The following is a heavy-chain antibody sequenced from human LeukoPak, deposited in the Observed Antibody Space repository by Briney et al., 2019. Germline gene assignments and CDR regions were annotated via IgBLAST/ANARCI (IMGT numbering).Heavy chain of an antibody. V-gene: IGHV3-7*05. CDR1: GFTFSSYW. D-gene: IGHD1-26*01. CDR3: ARFRSYNFDY. Sequence: PGGSLRLSCAASGFTFSSYWMSWVRQAPGKGLEWVANINQDGSEKYYVDSVKGRLTISRDNAKNSLYLQMNSLRAEDTAVYCCARFRSYNFDYWGQGTLVTVSS. J-gene: IGHJ4*02. CDR2: INQDGSEK.